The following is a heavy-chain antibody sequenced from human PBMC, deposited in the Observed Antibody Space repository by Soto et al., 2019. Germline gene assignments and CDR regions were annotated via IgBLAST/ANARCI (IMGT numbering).Heavy chain of an antibody. CDR3: ARGRYCLTGRCFPNWFDS. Sequence: SETLSLTCSVSSDSISTVDYFWAWIRQPPGQALEYIGYIYKSATTYYNPSFESRVAISLDTSKSQFSLNVTSVTAADTAVYFCARGRYCLTGRCFPNWFDSWGQGTLVTVS. D-gene: IGHD2-15*01. CDR1: SDSISTVDYF. V-gene: IGHV4-30-4*01. CDR2: IYKSATT. J-gene: IGHJ5*01.